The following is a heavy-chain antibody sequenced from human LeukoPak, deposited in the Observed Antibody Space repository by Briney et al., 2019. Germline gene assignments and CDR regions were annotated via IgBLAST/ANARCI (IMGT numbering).Heavy chain of an antibody. CDR2: ISTYNGYT. V-gene: IGHV1-18*01. J-gene: IGHJ6*02. CDR1: GYTFTSYG. CDR3: ARRGPKSMVTSYYYYAMDV. Sequence: ASVKVSCKASGYTFTSYGISWVRQAPGQGLEWMGWISTYNGYTNYAQKLQGRVTMTTDTSTSTAYMELRSLTSDDTAVYFCARRGPKSMVTSYYYYAMDVWGQGTTVTVSS. D-gene: IGHD5-18*01.